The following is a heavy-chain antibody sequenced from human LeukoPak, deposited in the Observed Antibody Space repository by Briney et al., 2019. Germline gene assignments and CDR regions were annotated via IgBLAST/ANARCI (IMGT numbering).Heavy chain of an antibody. V-gene: IGHV3-74*01. CDR1: GFTFSSYW. J-gene: IGHJ4*02. Sequence: GGSLRLSCAASGFTFSSYWMHWVRQAPGKGLVWVSRINSDGSSTSYADSVKGRFTISRDNAKNTLYLQMNSLRAEDTAVYYCARDSRFRTSHSSGCQGGFDYWGQGTLVTVSS. CDR3: ARDSRFRTSHSSGCQGGFDY. CDR2: INSDGSST. D-gene: IGHD3-22*01.